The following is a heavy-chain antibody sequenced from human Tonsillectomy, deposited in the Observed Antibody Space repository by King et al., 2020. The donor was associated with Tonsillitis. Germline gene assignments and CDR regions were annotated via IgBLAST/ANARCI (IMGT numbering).Heavy chain of an antibody. CDR2: IKTKADGGTT. D-gene: IGHD5-12*01. V-gene: IGHV3-15*01. CDR3: ASRPGRGYDGGPYDF. J-gene: IGHJ4*02. CDR1: GLSFTDAW. Sequence: VQLVESGGGLVKPGGSLRVSCAASGLSFTDAWMTWVRPAPGKGLEWVGRIKTKADGGTTDYAAPVKGRFTISREDSKSKLYLQMNSLTSDDTAVYYCASRPGRGYDGGPYDFWGQGTLVTVAS.